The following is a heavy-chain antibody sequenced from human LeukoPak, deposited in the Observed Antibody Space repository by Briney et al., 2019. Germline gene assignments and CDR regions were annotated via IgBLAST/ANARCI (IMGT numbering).Heavy chain of an antibody. CDR2: IYSGGST. Sequence: AGGSLRLSCAASGFTVSSNYMSWVRQAPGKGLEWVSVIYSGGSTYYADSVKGRFTISRHNSKNTLYLQMNSLRAEDTAVYYCARVPGYSYGYYYGMDVWGQGTTVTVSS. D-gene: IGHD5-18*01. CDR1: GFTVSSNY. V-gene: IGHV3-53*04. J-gene: IGHJ6*02. CDR3: ARVPGYSYGYYYGMDV.